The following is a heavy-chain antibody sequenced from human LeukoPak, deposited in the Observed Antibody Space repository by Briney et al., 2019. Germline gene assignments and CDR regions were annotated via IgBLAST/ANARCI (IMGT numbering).Heavy chain of an antibody. D-gene: IGHD3-22*01. CDR3: ARGGDYYDTSGYYDDAFDI. J-gene: IGHJ3*02. V-gene: IGHV1-2*02. CDR1: GYNFIDYG. Sequence: GASVKVSCKASGYNFIDYGVNWVRQAPGQGLEWMGWINPKSGVTNYAQKFQGRVTMTRDTSISTAYMDLSRLRSDDTAVYYCARGGDYYDTSGYYDDAFDIWGQGTMVTVSS. CDR2: INPKSGVT.